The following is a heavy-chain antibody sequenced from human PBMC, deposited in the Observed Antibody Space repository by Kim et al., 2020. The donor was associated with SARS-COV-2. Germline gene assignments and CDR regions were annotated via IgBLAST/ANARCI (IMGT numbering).Heavy chain of an antibody. J-gene: IGHJ4*02. D-gene: IGHD6-13*01. V-gene: IGHV3-33*01. Sequence: GGSLRLSCAASGFTFSSYGMHWVRQAPGKGLEWVAVIWYDGSNKYYPDSVKGRFTISRDNSKNTLYLQMNSLRAEDTAVYYCARDWGGVSSSWTPLDYWGQGTLVTVSS. CDR3: ARDWGGVSSSWTPLDY. CDR2: IWYDGSNK. CDR1: GFTFSSYG.